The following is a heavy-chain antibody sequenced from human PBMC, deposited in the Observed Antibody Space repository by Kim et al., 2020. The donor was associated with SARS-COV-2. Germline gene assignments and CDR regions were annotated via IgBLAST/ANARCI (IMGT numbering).Heavy chain of an antibody. Sequence: SETLSLTCAFYGGSFSGYYWSWIRQPPGKGLEWIGEINHSGSTNYNPSLKSRVTISVDTSKNQFSLKLSSVTAADTAVYYCARGRVLRFLEWPPAVYYFDYWGQGTLVTVSS. CDR2: INHSGST. CDR1: GGSFSGYY. J-gene: IGHJ4*02. CDR3: ARGRVLRFLEWPPAVYYFDY. D-gene: IGHD3-3*01. V-gene: IGHV4-34*01.